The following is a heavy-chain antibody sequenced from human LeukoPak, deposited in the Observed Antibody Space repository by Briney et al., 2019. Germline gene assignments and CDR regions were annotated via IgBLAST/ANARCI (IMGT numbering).Heavy chain of an antibody. CDR2: ISASGGRT. Sequence: GGSLRLSCAASGITFSDYAMTWVRQTPGRGLEWVSAISASGGRTHYADSVKGRFTISRDDSKNTLYVQMNSLRAEDTAVYYCAKHQWELRSGFDSWGQGTLVSVSS. D-gene: IGHD1-26*01. V-gene: IGHV3-23*01. J-gene: IGHJ5*01. CDR3: AKHQWELRSGFDS. CDR1: GITFSDYA.